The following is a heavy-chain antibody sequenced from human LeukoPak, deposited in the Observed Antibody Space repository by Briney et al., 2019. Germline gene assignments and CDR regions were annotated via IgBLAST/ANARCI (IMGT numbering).Heavy chain of an antibody. CDR3: AREVRTTNYGGHVDY. J-gene: IGHJ4*02. Sequence: SQTLSLTSTVSGGSISSGDYYWSWIRQPPGKGLEWIGYIYYSGSTYYNPSLKSRVTISVDTSKNQFSLKLSSVTAADTAVYYCAREVRTTNYGGHVDYWGQGTLVTVSS. D-gene: IGHD4-23*01. V-gene: IGHV4-30-4*08. CDR2: IYYSGST. CDR1: GGSISSGDYY.